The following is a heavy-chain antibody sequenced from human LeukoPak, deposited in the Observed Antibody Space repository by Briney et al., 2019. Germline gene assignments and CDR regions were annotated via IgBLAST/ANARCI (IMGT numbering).Heavy chain of an antibody. CDR1: GGSISSYY. J-gene: IGHJ6*03. Sequence: SETLSLTCTVSGGSISSYYWSWIRQPPGKGLEWIGYIYYSGSTNYNPSLKSRVTISVDTSKNQFSLKLSSVTAADTAVYYCARVHSPAISHYYYYMDVWGKGTTVTVSS. CDR2: IYYSGST. D-gene: IGHD5-18*01. V-gene: IGHV4-59*01. CDR3: ARVHSPAISHYYYYMDV.